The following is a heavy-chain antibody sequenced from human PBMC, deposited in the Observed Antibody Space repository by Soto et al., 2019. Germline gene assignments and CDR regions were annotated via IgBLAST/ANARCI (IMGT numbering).Heavy chain of an antibody. CDR3: ARDNVEDIDLKVYCFDS. Sequence: QVQLVQAGAEVKKPGSSVKVSCKASGGTFSTSSISWVRQAPGQGLEWMGGIIPIFGTTYYAQEFQGRLTITADESTRTSYMELSSLRSEDPALYYCARDNVEDIDLKVYCFDSWGQGTLVTVSS. CDR1: GGTFSTSS. V-gene: IGHV1-69*01. J-gene: IGHJ4*02. D-gene: IGHD2-15*01. CDR2: IIPIFGTT.